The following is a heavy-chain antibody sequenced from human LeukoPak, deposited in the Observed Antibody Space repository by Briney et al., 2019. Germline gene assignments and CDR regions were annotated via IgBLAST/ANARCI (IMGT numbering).Heavy chain of an antibody. Sequence: GRSLRLSCAASGFTFDDYAMHWVRQAPGKGLEWVSGISWNSGSIGYADSVKGRFTISRDNAKSSLFLQMNSLRVEDMAFYYCVKGGHSSGWYTDFDYWGQGTLVTVSS. D-gene: IGHD6-19*01. CDR3: VKGGHSSGWYTDFDY. CDR2: ISWNSGSI. CDR1: GFTFDDYA. V-gene: IGHV3-9*03. J-gene: IGHJ4*02.